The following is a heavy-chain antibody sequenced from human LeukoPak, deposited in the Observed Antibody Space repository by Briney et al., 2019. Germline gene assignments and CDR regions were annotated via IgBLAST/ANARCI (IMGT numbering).Heavy chain of an antibody. CDR1: GYSISSGYY. D-gene: IGHD3-22*01. CDR2: IYHSGST. Sequence: KASETLSLTCTVSGYSISSGYYWGWIRPPPGKGLEWIGSIYHSGSTYYNPSLKSRVTISVDTSKNQFSLKLSSVTAADTAVYYCARVRYYDSSGYPDYWGQGTLVTVSS. V-gene: IGHV4-38-2*02. CDR3: ARVRYYDSSGYPDY. J-gene: IGHJ4*02.